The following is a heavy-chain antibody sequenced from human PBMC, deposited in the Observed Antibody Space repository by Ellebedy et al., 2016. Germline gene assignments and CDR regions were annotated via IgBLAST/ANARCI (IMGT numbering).Heavy chain of an antibody. Sequence: GESLKISXTASGLNLNTFFMSWVRQAPGKGLEWVSSITSSGTYIYYADSVKGRFTISRDIPKNTVYLQMNRLRAEDTAVYYCRQGHYANYWGQGTLVTVSS. CDR1: GLNLNTFF. D-gene: IGHD4-17*01. CDR3: RQGHYANY. V-gene: IGHV3-21*04. CDR2: ITSSGTYI. J-gene: IGHJ4*02.